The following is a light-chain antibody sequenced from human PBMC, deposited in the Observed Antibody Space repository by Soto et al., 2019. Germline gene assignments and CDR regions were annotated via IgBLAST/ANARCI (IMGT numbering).Light chain of an antibody. Sequence: AIKLTQSPSSLSASVGDRVPITCRASQGISSALAWYQLKPGKAPKLLIYDASSLEGGVPSRFSGSGSLTDFTFTISSLQPEDFATYYGQQFNSYHITFGGGTKVEIK. J-gene: IGKJ4*02. V-gene: IGKV1-13*02. CDR2: DAS. CDR3: QQFNSYHIT. CDR1: QGISSA.